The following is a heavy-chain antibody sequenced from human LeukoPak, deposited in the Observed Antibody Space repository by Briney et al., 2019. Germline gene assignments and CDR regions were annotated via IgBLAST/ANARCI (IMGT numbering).Heavy chain of an antibody. D-gene: IGHD2-8*01. CDR2: INHSGST. Sequence: SETLSLTCAVYGGSFSGYYWSWIRQPPGKGLEWIGEINHSGSTNYNPSLKSRVTISVDTSKNQFSLKLSSVTAADTAVYYCARHHPFTKIFDPWGQGTLVTVSS. CDR3: ARHHPFTKIFDP. V-gene: IGHV4-34*01. J-gene: IGHJ5*02. CDR1: GGSFSGYY.